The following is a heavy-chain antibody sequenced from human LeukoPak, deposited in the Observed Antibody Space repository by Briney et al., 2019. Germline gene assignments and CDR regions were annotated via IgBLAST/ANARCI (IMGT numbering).Heavy chain of an antibody. D-gene: IGHD3-3*01. CDR3: ARDDRYDFWSGSDNWFDP. CDR1: GYTFTSYY. V-gene: IGHV1-46*01. J-gene: IGHJ5*02. CDR2: INPSGGST. Sequence: ASVKVSCKASGYTFTSYYMHWVRQAPGQGLEWMGIINPSGGSTSYAQKFQGRVTMTRDASTSTVYMELSSLRSEDTAVYYCARDDRYDFWSGSDNWFDPWGQGTLVTVSS.